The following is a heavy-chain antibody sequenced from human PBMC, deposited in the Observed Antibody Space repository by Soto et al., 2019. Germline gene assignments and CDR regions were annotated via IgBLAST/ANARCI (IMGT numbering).Heavy chain of an antibody. CDR1: GASISSYF. CDR3: AREAGPDRWFDP. J-gene: IGHJ5*02. V-gene: IGHV4-4*07. D-gene: IGHD6-19*01. CDR2: ISTSGTT. Sequence: SETLSLTCTVSGASISSYFWTWIRQPAGKGLDWIGRISTSGTTNYNPSIKSRVTMSVDTSKNHFSMNLSSVTAAYTAVYYCAREAGPDRWFDPWGQGTLVTVSS.